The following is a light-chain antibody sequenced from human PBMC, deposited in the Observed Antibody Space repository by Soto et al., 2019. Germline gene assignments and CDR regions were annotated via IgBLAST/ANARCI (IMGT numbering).Light chain of an antibody. J-gene: IGKJ5*01. Sequence: EIVLTQSPGTLSLSPGETATLSCRASQSVSSYLAWYQQKPGQAPRPLIYDASNRATGIPTRFSVSGSGTDFTLTISSLEPEDFAVDYCQQRSNWPPITFGQGTRLETK. CDR3: QQRSNWPPIT. CDR1: QSVSSY. CDR2: DAS. V-gene: IGKV3-11*01.